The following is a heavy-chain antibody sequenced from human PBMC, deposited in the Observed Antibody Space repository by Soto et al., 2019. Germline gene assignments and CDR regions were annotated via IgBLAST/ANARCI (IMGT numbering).Heavy chain of an antibody. Sequence: GASVKVSCKASGYTFTSYVISWVRQAPGQGLDWMGLISAYNGNTNYAQKLQGRVTMTTDTSTSTAYMELRSLRSDDTAVYYCARFDFVVVPAAIYYYYGMDVWGQGTTVTVSS. CDR1: GYTFTSYV. J-gene: IGHJ6*02. V-gene: IGHV1-18*01. CDR2: ISAYNGNT. D-gene: IGHD2-2*01. CDR3: ARFDFVVVPAAIYYYYGMDV.